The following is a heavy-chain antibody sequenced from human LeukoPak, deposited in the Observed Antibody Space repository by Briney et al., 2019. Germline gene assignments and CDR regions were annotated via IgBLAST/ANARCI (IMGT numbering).Heavy chain of an antibody. CDR1: GFTFSGYS. V-gene: IGHV3-21*01. CDR2: FGTRSTSV. D-gene: IGHD3-3*02. Sequence: GGSLRLSCTASGFTFSGYSMNWIRQAPGKGLEWVSSFGTRSTSVYHAGSVKGRFAISRDNAKNSLYLQMNSLRAEDTALYYCARGVSEGFDFWGQGTLVTVSS. J-gene: IGHJ4*02. CDR3: ARGVSEGFDF.